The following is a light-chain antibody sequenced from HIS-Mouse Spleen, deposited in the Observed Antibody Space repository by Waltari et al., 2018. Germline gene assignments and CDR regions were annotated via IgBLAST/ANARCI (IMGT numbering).Light chain of an antibody. CDR2: EFS. Sequence: QSALTQPASVSGSPGQSITISCTGTSSDVGGYNYVSGYQQHPGKAPKLMIYEFSNRPSVVSIRFSGSTSGNTASLTISGLPAEDEADYYCSSYTSSSTLVVFGGGTKLTVL. J-gene: IGLJ2*01. CDR3: SSYTSSSTLVV. V-gene: IGLV2-14*01. CDR1: SSDVGGYNY.